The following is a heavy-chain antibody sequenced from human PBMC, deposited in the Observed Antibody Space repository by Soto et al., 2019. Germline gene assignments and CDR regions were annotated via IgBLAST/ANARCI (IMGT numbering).Heavy chain of an antibody. CDR1: GGSISSYY. V-gene: IGHV4-59*01. J-gene: IGHJ6*03. D-gene: IGHD3-3*01. CDR2: IYYSGST. Sequence: SETLSLTCTVSGGSISSYYWSWIRQPPGKGLEWIGYIYYSGSTNYNPSLKSRVTISVDTSKNQFSLKLSSVTAADTAVYYCARGLFITTSEYYYMDVWGKGTTVTVPS. CDR3: ARGLFITTSEYYYMDV.